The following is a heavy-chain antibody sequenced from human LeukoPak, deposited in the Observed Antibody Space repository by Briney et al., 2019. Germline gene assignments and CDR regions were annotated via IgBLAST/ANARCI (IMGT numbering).Heavy chain of an antibody. CDR1: GFTFSSYA. CDR2: ISGSGGST. V-gene: IGHV3-23*01. J-gene: IGHJ4*02. CDR3: AKGLHCSSTCCYLYYFDY. D-gene: IGHD2-2*01. Sequence: GGSLRLSCAASGFTFSSYAMSWVRQAPGKGLEWVSAISGSGGSTYYADSVKGRFTISRDNSKNTLYLQMNSLRAEDTAVYYCAKGLHCSSTCCYLYYFDYWGQGTLVAVSS.